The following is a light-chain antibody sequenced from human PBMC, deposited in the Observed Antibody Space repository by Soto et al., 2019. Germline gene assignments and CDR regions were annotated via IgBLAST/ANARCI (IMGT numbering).Light chain of an antibody. V-gene: IGLV1-44*01. CDR2: SNN. CDR1: SSNIASNA. CDR3: AAWDDSLNGRV. J-gene: IGLJ3*02. Sequence: QPVLTQPPSTSGTPGQRVTISCSGSSSNIASNAVNWYQQLPGTAPKLLIYSNNQRPSGVPDRISGSKSGTSASLAISGLQSEDEADYYCAAWDDSLNGRVFGGGTKLTVL.